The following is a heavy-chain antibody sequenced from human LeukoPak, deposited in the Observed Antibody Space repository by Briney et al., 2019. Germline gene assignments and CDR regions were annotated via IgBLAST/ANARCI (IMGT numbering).Heavy chain of an antibody. CDR1: GGSFSGYY. J-gene: IGHJ4*02. V-gene: IGHV4-34*01. Sequence: SETLSLTCAVYGGSFSGYYWSWIRQPPGKGLEWIGEINHSGSTNYNPSLKSRVTISVDTSKNQFSLKLSSVTAADTAVYYCARPPYGEDDYWGQGTLVTVSS. CDR3: ARPPYGEDDY. CDR2: INHSGST. D-gene: IGHD4-17*01.